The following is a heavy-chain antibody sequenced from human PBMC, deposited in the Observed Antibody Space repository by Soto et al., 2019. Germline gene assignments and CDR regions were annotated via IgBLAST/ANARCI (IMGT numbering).Heavy chain of an antibody. CDR2: IYSGGST. Sequence: EVQLVESGGGLVQPGGSLRLSCAASGFTVSSNYMSWVRQAPGKGLVWVSVIYSGGSTYYADSVKGRFSISSNNTKNTMYLQMNSLRGEDTAVYYGARHVENGGGDCYDWYFDLWGRGTLVTVSS. CDR3: ARHVENGGGDCYDWYFDL. J-gene: IGHJ2*01. V-gene: IGHV3-66*04. CDR1: GFTVSSNY. D-gene: IGHD2-21*01.